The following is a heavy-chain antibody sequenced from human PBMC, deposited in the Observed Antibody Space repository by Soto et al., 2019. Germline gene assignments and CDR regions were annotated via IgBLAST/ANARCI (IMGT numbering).Heavy chain of an antibody. CDR1: GFTFSDYY. CDR2: ISSSSSYT. CDR3: ASYSPGAFDI. V-gene: IGHV3-11*03. Sequence: GGSLRLSCAASGFTFSDYYMSWIRQAPGKGLEWVSYISSSSSYTNYADSAKGRFTISRDNAKNSLYLQMNSLRAEDTAVYYCASYSPGAFDIWGQGTMVTVSS. D-gene: IGHD2-15*01. J-gene: IGHJ3*02.